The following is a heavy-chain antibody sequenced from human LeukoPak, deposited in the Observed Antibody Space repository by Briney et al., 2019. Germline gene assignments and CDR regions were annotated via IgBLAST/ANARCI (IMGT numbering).Heavy chain of an antibody. D-gene: IGHD3-9*01. J-gene: IGHJ3*02. Sequence: ASVKVSCKASGYTFTSYAMNWVRQAPGQGLEWMGWINTNTGNPTYAQGFTGRFVFSLDTSVSTAYLQISSLKAEDTAVYYCAREDDDILTGSNAFDIWGQGTMVTVSS. CDR2: INTNTGNP. V-gene: IGHV7-4-1*02. CDR3: AREDDDILTGSNAFDI. CDR1: GYTFTSYA.